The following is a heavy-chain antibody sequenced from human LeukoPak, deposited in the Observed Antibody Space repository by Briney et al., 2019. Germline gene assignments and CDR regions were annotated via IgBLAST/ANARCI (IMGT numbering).Heavy chain of an antibody. Sequence: GGSLRLSCAASGFTFSSYSMNWVRQAPGKGLEWVSDISSSSSAIYYADSVRGRFTISRDNAKNSLYLQINSLRAEDTAVYYCAGGRAVDAFDIWGQGTMVTVSS. CDR1: GFTFSSYS. CDR2: ISSSSSAI. V-gene: IGHV3-48*01. CDR3: AGGRAVDAFDI. D-gene: IGHD4-23*01. J-gene: IGHJ3*02.